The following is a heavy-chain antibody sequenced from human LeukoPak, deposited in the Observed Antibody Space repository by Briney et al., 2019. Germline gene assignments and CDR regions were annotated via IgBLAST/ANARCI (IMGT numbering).Heavy chain of an antibody. CDR2: IKPNSGGT. D-gene: IGHD6-13*01. CDR3: ARENTKRSWSKYVQH. V-gene: IGHV1-2*02. J-gene: IGHJ1*01. Sequence: GASVKVSCKASGYTFTGYYMHWVRQAPGQGLEWMGWIKPNSGGTNYAQKFQGRVTMTRDTSISTAYMELSRLRSDDTAVYYCARENTKRSWSKYVQHWGQGTLVTVSS. CDR1: GYTFTGYY.